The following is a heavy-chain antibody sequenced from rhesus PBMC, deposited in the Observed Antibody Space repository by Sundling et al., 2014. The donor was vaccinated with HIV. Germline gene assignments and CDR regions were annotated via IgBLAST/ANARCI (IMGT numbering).Heavy chain of an antibody. D-gene: IGHD6-31*01. Sequence: EVQLVESGGGLAKPGGSLRLSCAASGFTFSNYAIHWVRQAPGKGLEWVSGITSGGSTFYADSVKGRFTISRDNAKKTLSLEMNSLRPEDTAVYYCAKVGYSSGWYLGGNHFDYWGQGVLVTVSS. J-gene: IGHJ4*01. CDR1: GFTFSNYA. CDR3: AKVGYSSGWYLGGNHFDY. CDR2: ITSGGST. V-gene: IGHV3-103*01.